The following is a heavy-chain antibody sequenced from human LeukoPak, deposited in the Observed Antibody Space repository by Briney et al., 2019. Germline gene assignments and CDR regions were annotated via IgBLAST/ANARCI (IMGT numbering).Heavy chain of an antibody. CDR3: ARGGVTGTEDFDY. CDR2: IYVGGKT. CDR1: AFTVSTNY. D-gene: IGHD1-1*01. V-gene: IGHV3-53*01. J-gene: IGHJ4*02. Sequence: GGSLRLSCSASAFTVSTNYMTWVRQAPGKGLEWVSVIYVGGKTYYADSVKGRFTISRDNSRNTLFLEMNSLRADDTAVYYCARGGVTGTEDFDYWGQGTLVTVSS.